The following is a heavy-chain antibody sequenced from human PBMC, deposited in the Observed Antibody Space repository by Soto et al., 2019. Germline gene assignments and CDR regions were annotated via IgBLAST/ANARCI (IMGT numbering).Heavy chain of an antibody. J-gene: IGHJ4*02. Sequence: GGSLSLSCATSGFDFSNTWIHWVRQVPGQGLVWVSRINSDGSSIIYADSVKGRFTLSRDNAKNTVHPQMSSLRVEDTAVYYCAKDWYHTIDSWGQGIPVTVSS. CDR2: INSDGSSI. CDR1: GFDFSNTW. CDR3: AKDWYHTIDS. V-gene: IGHV3-74*01. D-gene: IGHD1-20*01.